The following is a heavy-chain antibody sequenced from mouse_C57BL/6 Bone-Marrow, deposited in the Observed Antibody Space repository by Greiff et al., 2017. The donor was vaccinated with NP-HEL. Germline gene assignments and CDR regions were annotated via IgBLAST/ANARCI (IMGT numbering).Heavy chain of an antibody. CDR2: INPYNGGT. J-gene: IGHJ1*03. CDR1: GYTFTDYY. Sequence: EVQLQQSGPVLVKPGASVKMSCKASGYTFTDYYMNWVKQSHGKSLEWIGVINPYNGGTSYNQKFKGKATLTVDKSSSTAYMELNSLTSEDAAVYYCARDYGNYGRYFDVWGTGTTVTVSS. CDR3: ARDYGNYGRYFDV. D-gene: IGHD2-1*01. V-gene: IGHV1-19*01.